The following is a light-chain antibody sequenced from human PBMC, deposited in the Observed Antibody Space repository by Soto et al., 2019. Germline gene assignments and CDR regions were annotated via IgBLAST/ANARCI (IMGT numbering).Light chain of an antibody. J-gene: IGKJ2*01. CDR1: QSIITY. Sequence: DIQMTQSPPSLSASVGDRVTITCRASQSIITYLNWYQQKPGKAPKLLIYAASSLQSGVPSRFSGSGSGTDFTLTISNLQPEDFATYYCQQSYSTPIYTFGLGTKLEI. CDR3: QQSYSTPIYT. CDR2: AAS. V-gene: IGKV1-39*01.